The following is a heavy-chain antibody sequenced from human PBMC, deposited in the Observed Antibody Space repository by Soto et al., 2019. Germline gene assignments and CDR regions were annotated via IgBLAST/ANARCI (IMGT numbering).Heavy chain of an antibody. V-gene: IGHV1-18*03. J-gene: IGHJ4*02. CDR2: ISPDTGHT. Sequence: QVQMAQSGGEVKKLGASLKVSCKAFGYTFTNYGISWVRQAPGQGLEWMGWISPDTGHTNSAKKVQDRMSMTTDTSTATAYMELRSLRTDDMAVYYCARDHPFLVATMSIDFWGQGTLVSVSS. CDR1: GYTFTNYG. CDR3: ARDHPFLVATMSIDF. D-gene: IGHD5-12*01.